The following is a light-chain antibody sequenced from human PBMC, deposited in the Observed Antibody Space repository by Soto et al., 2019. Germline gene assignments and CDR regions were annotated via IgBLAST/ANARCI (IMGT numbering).Light chain of an antibody. CDR3: QQYYTTPYT. Sequence: DIVMTQSPDSLAVSLGERATINCRSSQTVLYSSNNKNHLAWYQQKPGQPPKLLIYWGSTRGSGVPDRFSGSGSGTDFTLTISRLQAEDVAVYYCQQYYTTPYTFGQGTKLEI. J-gene: IGKJ2*01. V-gene: IGKV4-1*01. CDR2: WGS. CDR1: QTVLYSSNNKNH.